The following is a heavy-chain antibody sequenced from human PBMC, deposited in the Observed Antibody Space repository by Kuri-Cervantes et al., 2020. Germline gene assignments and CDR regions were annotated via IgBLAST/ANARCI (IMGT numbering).Heavy chain of an antibody. CDR1: GFTFSSYS. V-gene: IGHV3-21*01. CDR2: ISSSSSYI. D-gene: IGHD2-21*02. Sequence: LSLTCAASGFTFSSYSMNWVRQAPGKGLEWVSSISSSSSYIYYADSVKGRFTISRDNARESLFLEMNSLRVEDTAVYYCARGRVATDTSFYYGLDVWGRGTTVTVSS. CDR3: ARGRVATDTSFYYGLDV. J-gene: IGHJ6*02.